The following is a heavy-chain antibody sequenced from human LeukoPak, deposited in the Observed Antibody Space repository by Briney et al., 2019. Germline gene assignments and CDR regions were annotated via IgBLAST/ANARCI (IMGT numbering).Heavy chain of an antibody. CDR3: TSSSGDTVR. V-gene: IGHV3-73*01. CDR2: IRSKAHSYAT. D-gene: IGHD7-27*01. Sequence: GGSLRLSCAASGFTFSGSTMHWVRQASGKGLEWVGRIRSKAHSYATAYAASVKGRFTISRDDSKNTAYLQMNSLKAEDTAVFYCTSSSGDTVRWGQGTLVTVSS. J-gene: IGHJ4*02. CDR1: GFTFSGST.